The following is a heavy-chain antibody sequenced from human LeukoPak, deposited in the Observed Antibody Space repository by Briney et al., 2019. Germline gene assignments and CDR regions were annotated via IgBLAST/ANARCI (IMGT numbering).Heavy chain of an antibody. J-gene: IGHJ5*02. D-gene: IGHD5-18*01. V-gene: IGHV4-61*02. CDR2: IYTSGST. CDR1: GGSISSSSYY. Sequence: SETLSLTCTVSGGSISSSSYYWGWIRQPAGKGLEWIGRIYTSGSTNYNPSLKSRVTISVDTSKNQFSLKLSSVTAADTAVYYCAREEYSYGYIRFDPWGQGTLVTVSS. CDR3: AREEYSYGYIRFDP.